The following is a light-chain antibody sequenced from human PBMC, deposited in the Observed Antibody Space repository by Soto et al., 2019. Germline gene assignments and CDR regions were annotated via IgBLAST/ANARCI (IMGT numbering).Light chain of an antibody. CDR2: KAS. Sequence: DTQMTQSPSTLSASVGDRVTITCRASQSINNWLAWYQQKPGKAPKLFIFKASTLESGVPSRFSGSGSGPEFTLSISSLQPDDFATYFCQQYESFPRTFGQGTKVDIK. V-gene: IGKV1-5*03. CDR1: QSINNW. J-gene: IGKJ1*01. CDR3: QQYESFPRT.